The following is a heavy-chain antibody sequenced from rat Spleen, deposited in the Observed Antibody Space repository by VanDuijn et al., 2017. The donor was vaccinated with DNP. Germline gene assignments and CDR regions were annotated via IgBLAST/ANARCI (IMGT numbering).Heavy chain of an antibody. CDR1: GFTFSDYY. D-gene: IGHD1-11*01. J-gene: IGHJ2*01. CDR2: ISYEGSST. CDR3: ARGGRSYFDY. Sequence: EVQLVESGGGLVQPGRSLKLSCAASGFTFSDYYMAWVRQAPKKGLEWVASISYEGSSTYYGDSVKGRFTISRDNAENTVYLQMNSLRSEDTATYYCARGGRSYFDYWGQGVMVTVSS. V-gene: IGHV5-22*01.